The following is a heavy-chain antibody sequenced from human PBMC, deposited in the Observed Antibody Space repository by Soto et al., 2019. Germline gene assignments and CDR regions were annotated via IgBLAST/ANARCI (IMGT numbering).Heavy chain of an antibody. Sequence: QVQLQESGPGLVKPSQTLSLTCTVSGAPMNSRAYYWSWVRQPPGKGLEWIGYIYHNGRTYNNPSLRSRVTMSLATSKNQFPLKLNSVSAADTAVYYCARVSATGTRWFDPWGQGTLVTVSS. V-gene: IGHV4-31*03. CDR1: GAPMNSRAYY. J-gene: IGHJ5*02. CDR3: ARVSATGTRWFDP. CDR2: IYHNGRT. D-gene: IGHD6-13*01.